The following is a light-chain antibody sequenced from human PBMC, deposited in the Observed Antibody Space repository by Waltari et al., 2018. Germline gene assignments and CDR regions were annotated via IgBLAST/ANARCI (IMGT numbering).Light chain of an antibody. CDR3: QSYDSSLSGYV. CDR2: CDS. Sequence: QSVLTQPPSVSGAPGQRVTISCTGSSSNIGAGYDVHWYQQLPGTAPKVLIYCDSNRPAGVPDRISGSKSGTSASLVITGVQTEDEADYYCQSYDSSLSGYVFGTGTKVTVL. V-gene: IGLV1-40*01. CDR1: SSNIGAGYD. J-gene: IGLJ1*01.